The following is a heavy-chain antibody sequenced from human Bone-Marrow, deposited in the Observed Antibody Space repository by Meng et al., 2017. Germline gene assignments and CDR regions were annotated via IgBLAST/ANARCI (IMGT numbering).Heavy chain of an antibody. CDR1: GFTFSSYD. J-gene: IGHJ5*02. V-gene: IGHV3-13*01. Sequence: GESLKISCAASGFTFSSYDMHWVRQATGKGLEWVSAIGTASDTYYPGSVKGRFTISRENAKNYLYLQMNSRRAGETAVYYCARDGPITMVRGVITAWGQGTLVTVSS. D-gene: IGHD3-10*01. CDR2: IGTASDT. CDR3: ARDGPITMVRGVITA.